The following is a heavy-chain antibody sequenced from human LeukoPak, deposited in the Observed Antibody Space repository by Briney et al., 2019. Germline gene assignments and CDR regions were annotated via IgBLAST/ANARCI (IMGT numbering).Heavy chain of an antibody. CDR3: AGRRSSGWYAY. CDR1: GFTASSNY. CDR2: IYDSGTT. V-gene: IGHV3-53*01. Sequence: GGSLRLSCAPSGFTASSNYMSWVRQAPGEGLEWVSVIYDSGTTYYADSVKGRFLIFRDTSKNTVDLQMNSLRVEDTAVYYCAGRRSSGWYAYWGQGTLVTVSS. D-gene: IGHD6-19*01. J-gene: IGHJ4*02.